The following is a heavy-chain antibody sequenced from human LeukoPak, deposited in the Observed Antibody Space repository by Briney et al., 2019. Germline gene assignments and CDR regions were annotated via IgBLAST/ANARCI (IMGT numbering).Heavy chain of an antibody. CDR3: AKSFRTAYYYDSSGYLFDY. CDR2: IWYDGSNK. V-gene: IGHV3-33*06. Sequence: GRSLRLSCAASGFTFSSYGMHWVRQAPGKGLEWVAVIWYDGSNKYYADSVKGRFTISRDNSKNTLYLQMNSLRAEDTAVYYCAKSFRTAYYYDSSGYLFDYWGQGTLVTVSS. D-gene: IGHD3-22*01. J-gene: IGHJ4*02. CDR1: GFTFSSYG.